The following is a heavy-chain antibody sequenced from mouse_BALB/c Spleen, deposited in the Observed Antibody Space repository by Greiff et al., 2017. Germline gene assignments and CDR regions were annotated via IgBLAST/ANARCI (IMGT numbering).Heavy chain of an antibody. CDR3: VRQYGNNWYFDV. CDR1: GFTFNTYA. V-gene: IGHV10-1*02. Sequence: EAQGVESGGGLVQPKGSLKLSCAASGFTFNTYAMNWVRQAPGKGLEWVARIRSKSNNYATYYADSVKDRFTISRDDSQSMLYLQMNNLKTEDTAMYYCVRQYGNNWYFDVWGAGTTVTVSS. D-gene: IGHD2-1*01. J-gene: IGHJ1*01. CDR2: IRSKSNNYAT.